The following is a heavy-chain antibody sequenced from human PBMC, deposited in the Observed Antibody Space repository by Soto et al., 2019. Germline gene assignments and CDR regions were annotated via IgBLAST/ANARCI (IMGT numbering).Heavy chain of an antibody. J-gene: IGHJ6*02. CDR3: ARDGRSGYSPIYYYYYGMDV. D-gene: IGHD3-3*01. Sequence: SETLSLTCTVSGGSISSYYWSWIRQPPGKGLEWTGYIYYSGSTNYNPSLKSRVTISVDTSKNQFSLKLSSVTAADTAVYYCARDGRSGYSPIYYYYYGMDVWGQGTTVTVSS. V-gene: IGHV4-59*01. CDR2: IYYSGST. CDR1: GGSISSYY.